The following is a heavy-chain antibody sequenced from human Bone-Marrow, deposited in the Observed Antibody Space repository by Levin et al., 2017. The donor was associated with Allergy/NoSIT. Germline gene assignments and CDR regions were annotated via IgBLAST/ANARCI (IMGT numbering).Heavy chain of an antibody. CDR2: IYYSGST. Sequence: SQTLSLPCPVSGGSIRSANYYWGWIRQSPGKGLEWIGSIYYSGSTYYNPSLKSRVTISVDTSNNQFSLNLSSVTAADTTVYYCATAPREDYDSSGYYFFESWGQGNLVTVSS. J-gene: IGHJ4*02. CDR3: ATAPREDYDSSGYYFFES. CDR1: GGSIRSANYY. D-gene: IGHD3-22*01. V-gene: IGHV4-39*01.